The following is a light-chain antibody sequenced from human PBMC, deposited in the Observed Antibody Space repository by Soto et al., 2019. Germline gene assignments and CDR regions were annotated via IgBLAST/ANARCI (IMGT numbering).Light chain of an antibody. CDR2: DVS. V-gene: IGLV2-14*03. Sequence: QSALTQPASVSGSPGQSITISCTGTSSDVGGYNYVSWYQHHPGKAPKLMIYDVSNRPSGVSDRFSGSKSGNTASLTISGLQAEDEADYYCSSYTSSSTSVVFGGVTQLTVL. CDR3: SSYTSSSTSVV. CDR1: SSDVGGYNY. J-gene: IGLJ2*01.